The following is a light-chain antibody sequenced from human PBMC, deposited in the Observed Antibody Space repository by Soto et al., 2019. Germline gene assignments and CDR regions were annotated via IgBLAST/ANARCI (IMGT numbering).Light chain of an antibody. J-gene: IGKJ5*01. CDR3: QQYGSSPRVT. Sequence: EIVFTQSPGTLSLSTGERATLSCRASQSVSSSYLAWYQQKPGQAPRLLIYGASSRATGIPDRFSGSGSGTDFTLTISRLEPEDFAVYYCQQYGSSPRVTFGQGTRLEI. CDR1: QSVSSSY. V-gene: IGKV3-20*01. CDR2: GAS.